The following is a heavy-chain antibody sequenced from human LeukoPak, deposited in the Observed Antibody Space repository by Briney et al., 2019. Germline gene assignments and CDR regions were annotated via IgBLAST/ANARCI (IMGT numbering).Heavy chain of an antibody. CDR1: GVSFSGYY. CDR3: ARDRVTSGSLFDY. J-gene: IGHJ4*02. V-gene: IGHV4-34*01. Sequence: PSETLSLTCAVYGVSFSGYYWSWIRQPPGKGLEWIGEINHSGSTNYNPSLKSRVTISVDTSKNQFSLKLSSVTAADTAVYYCARDRVTSGSLFDYWGQGTLVTVSS. CDR2: INHSGST. D-gene: IGHD1-26*01.